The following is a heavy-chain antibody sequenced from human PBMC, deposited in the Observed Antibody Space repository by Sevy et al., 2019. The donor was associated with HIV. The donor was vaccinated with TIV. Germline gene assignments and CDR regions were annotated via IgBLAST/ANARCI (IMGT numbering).Heavy chain of an antibody. V-gene: IGHV4-59*08. D-gene: IGHD2-21*02. Sequence: SDTLSLTCTVSGGSINSDHWNWIRQPPGKGLEWIGYVYYIGGTNYNPSLKNRVTISVDRTKNQFSLKLTSVTAADTAVYYCARRNDLAIWGQGTMVTVSS. CDR1: GGSINSDH. CDR3: ARRNDLAI. J-gene: IGHJ3*02. CDR2: VYYIGGT.